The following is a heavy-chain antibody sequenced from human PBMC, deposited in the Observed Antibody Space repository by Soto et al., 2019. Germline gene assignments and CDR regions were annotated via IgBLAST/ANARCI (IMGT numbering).Heavy chain of an antibody. CDR2: ILHTGHT. J-gene: IGHJ4*02. D-gene: IGHD3-22*01. CDR3: ARSPRRVDGKWFFDY. V-gene: IGHV4-4*02. Sequence: QVHLQESGPGLVEPSGTLSLTCCVSGDSFSSSNWCTWIRQPPVKGMEWIGDILHTGHTDYRPSLRRRITISIDTSKKEFSLPLTSVTATDTAVYYCARSPRRVDGKWFFDYWGPGALVTVSS. CDR1: GDSFSSSNW.